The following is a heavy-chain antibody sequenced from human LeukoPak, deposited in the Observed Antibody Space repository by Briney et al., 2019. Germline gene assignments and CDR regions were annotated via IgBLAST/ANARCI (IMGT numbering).Heavy chain of an antibody. D-gene: IGHD3-22*01. J-gene: IGHJ1*01. Sequence: GGSLRLSCAASGFTFSSYSMNWVRQAPGKGLEWVSSISSSSSYIYYADSVKGRFTISRDNAKNSLYLQMNSLRAEDTAVYYCARDPHDYYYDSSYAPLHWGQGTLVTVSS. CDR3: ARDPHDYYYDSSYAPLH. CDR1: GFTFSSYS. V-gene: IGHV3-21*01. CDR2: ISSSSSYI.